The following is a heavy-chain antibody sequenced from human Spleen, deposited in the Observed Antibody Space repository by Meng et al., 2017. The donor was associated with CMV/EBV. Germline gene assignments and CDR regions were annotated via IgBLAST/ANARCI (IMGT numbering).Heavy chain of an antibody. Sequence: SCPASGYPFTPSAISWVRQAPGQGLEWMGWISAYTGYTNSAQKFQGRVALPTDTSTGTAYMELRRLTSDDTAIYYCAKWGGWSLDLWGRGTLVTVSS. D-gene: IGHD1-26*01. V-gene: IGHV1-18*01. J-gene: IGHJ2*01. CDR2: ISAYTGYT. CDR3: AKWGGWSLDL. CDR1: GYPFTPSA.